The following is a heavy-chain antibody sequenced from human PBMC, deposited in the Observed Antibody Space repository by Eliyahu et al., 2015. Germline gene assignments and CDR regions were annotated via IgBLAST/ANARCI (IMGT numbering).Heavy chain of an antibody. CDR3: ARANVLALEAFATYGMDV. J-gene: IGHJ6*02. D-gene: IGHD2-8*01. CDR1: GFSXXXXW. Sequence: VFLVESGGGLVQPGGSLRLSCAASGFSXXXXWXHWVRQAPGRGLEWVARINGDGSVANYADSVKGRFAISRDNAKNTVYLQVDSLRGEDTAVYYCARANVLALEAFATYGMDVWGHGTAVTVSS. CDR2: INGDGSVA. V-gene: IGHV3-74*01.